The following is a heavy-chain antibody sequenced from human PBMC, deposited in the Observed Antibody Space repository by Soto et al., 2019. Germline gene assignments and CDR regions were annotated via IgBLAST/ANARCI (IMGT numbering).Heavy chain of an antibody. D-gene: IGHD1-7*01. J-gene: IGHJ3*02. Sequence: PSETLSLTCTVSGGSISSYYWSWIRQPPGKGLEWIGYFYYSGSTNYNPSLKSRVTISVDTSKNQFSLKLSSVTAADTAVYYCARSNYGAFDIWGQGTMVTVSS. CDR1: GGSISSYY. CDR3: ARSNYGAFDI. CDR2: FYYSGST. V-gene: IGHV4-59*01.